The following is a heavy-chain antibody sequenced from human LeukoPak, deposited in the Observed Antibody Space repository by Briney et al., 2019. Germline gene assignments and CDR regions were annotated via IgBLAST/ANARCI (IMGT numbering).Heavy chain of an antibody. CDR2: LSGSGGST. CDR3: AKDLSYGMDV. CDR1: GFTFSSYA. Sequence: GGSLRLSCAASGFTFSSYAMSWVRQAPGKGLEWVSALSGSGGSTYYADSVKGRFTISRDNSKNTVYPQMNSLRAEDTAVYYCAKDLSYGMDVWGQGTTVTVSS. V-gene: IGHV3-23*01. J-gene: IGHJ6*02.